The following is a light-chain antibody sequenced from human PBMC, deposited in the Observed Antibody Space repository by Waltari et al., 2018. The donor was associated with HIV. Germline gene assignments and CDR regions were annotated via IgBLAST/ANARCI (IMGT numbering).Light chain of an antibody. V-gene: IGKV3-15*01. J-gene: IGKJ2*01. CDR1: QSVSSN. CDR2: GAS. Sequence: EIVMTQSPATLSVSPGERATLSCRASQSVSSNLAWYQQKPGQAPRLLIYGASTRATGIPARFSGSGSGTEFTLTLSSLQSEDFAVYFCQQYYNWPYTFGQGTKLENK. CDR3: QQYYNWPYT.